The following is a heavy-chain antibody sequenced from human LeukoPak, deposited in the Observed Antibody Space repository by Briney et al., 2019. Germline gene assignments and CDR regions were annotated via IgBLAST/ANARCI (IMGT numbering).Heavy chain of an antibody. D-gene: IGHD6-19*01. V-gene: IGHV3-30*18. J-gene: IGHJ4*02. CDR3: AKDQNSGCFDY. CDR1: GFTFSSYG. CDR2: ISYDGSNK. Sequence: GGSLRLSCAASGFTFSSYGMHWVRQAPGKGLEWVAVISYDGSNKYYADSVKGRFTISRDNSKNTLYLQMNSLRAEDTAVYYCAKDQNSGCFDYWGQGTLVTVSS.